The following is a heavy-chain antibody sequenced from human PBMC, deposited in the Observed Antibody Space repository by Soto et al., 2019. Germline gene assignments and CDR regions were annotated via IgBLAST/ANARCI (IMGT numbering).Heavy chain of an antibody. CDR3: ARGDSGYDC. CDR1: GXTFSSYA. J-gene: IGHJ4*02. V-gene: IGHV1-69*01. CDR2: ILPIFGTA. Sequence: QVQLVQSGGEVKKPGSSVXVSCKASGXTFSSYAXXXVRQAPVQELPWMRRILPIFGTANYAKKFQGRVTITGDESTSTAYMELSSLRSEDTAVYYCARGDSGYDCWGQGTLVTASS. D-gene: IGHD5-12*01.